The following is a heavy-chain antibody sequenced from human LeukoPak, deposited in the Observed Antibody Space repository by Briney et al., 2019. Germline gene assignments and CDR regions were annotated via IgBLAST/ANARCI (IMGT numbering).Heavy chain of an antibody. Sequence: PGGSLRLSCAASGFTFSDYYMSWIRQAPGKGLEWVSYISSSSSTIYYADSVKGRFTISRDNAKNSLYLQMNSLRAEDTAVYYCARGLVYYYDSSAQGFDYWGQGTLVTVSS. V-gene: IGHV3-11*04. CDR3: ARGLVYYYDSSAQGFDY. D-gene: IGHD3-22*01. J-gene: IGHJ4*02. CDR1: GFTFSDYY. CDR2: ISSSSSTI.